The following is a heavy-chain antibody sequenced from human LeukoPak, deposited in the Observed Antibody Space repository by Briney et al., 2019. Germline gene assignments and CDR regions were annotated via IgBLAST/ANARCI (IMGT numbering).Heavy chain of an antibody. D-gene: IGHD2-2*01. CDR1: GFTFSNYW. CDR2: IKQDGSEK. CDR3: ARDQGYCTSASCRGDAFDV. Sequence: GGSLRLSCAASGFTFSNYWMSWVRQAPGKGLEWVAKIKQDGSEKYYVDSMKGRFTISRDNAKNSLSLQMNSLRAEDTAVYYRARDQGYCTSASCRGDAFDVWGQGSMISVSS. V-gene: IGHV3-7*01. J-gene: IGHJ3*01.